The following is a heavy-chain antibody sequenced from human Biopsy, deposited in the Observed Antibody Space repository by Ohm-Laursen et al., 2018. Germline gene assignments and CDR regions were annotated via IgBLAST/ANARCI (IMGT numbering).Heavy chain of an antibody. CDR1: GFIFKSYG. CDR2: IWYDGSDQ. Sequence: RSLRLSCTASGFIFKSYGMHWVRQAPGKGLEWVALIWYDGSDQYYADSVKGRFTISRDNSKNTVYLQMNNLRAEDTAVFYCAKDLRNNNWGVENWGQGTLVTVSS. CDR3: AKDLRNNNWGVEN. V-gene: IGHV3-33*03. D-gene: IGHD7-27*01. J-gene: IGHJ4*02.